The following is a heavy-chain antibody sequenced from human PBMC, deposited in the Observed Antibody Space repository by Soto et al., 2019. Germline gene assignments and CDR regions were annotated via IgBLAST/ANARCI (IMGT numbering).Heavy chain of an antibody. J-gene: IGHJ4*02. D-gene: IGHD3-9*01. V-gene: IGHV1-69*08. Sequence: QVQLVQSGAEVKKPGSSVKVSCKASGGTFSSYTISWVRQAPGQGLEWMGRIIPILGIANYAQKFQGRVTITADKSTSTAYMELSSLRSEDTAVYYCARDSTYYDILTGYHGLDYWGQGTLVTVS. CDR2: IIPILGIA. CDR3: ARDSTYYDILTGYHGLDY. CDR1: GGTFSSYT.